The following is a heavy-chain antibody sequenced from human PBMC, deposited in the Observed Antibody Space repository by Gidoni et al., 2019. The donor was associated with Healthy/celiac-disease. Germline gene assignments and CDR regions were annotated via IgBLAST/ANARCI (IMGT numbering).Heavy chain of an antibody. J-gene: IGHJ3*02. CDR2: ISYDGSNK. CDR3: AKDGAGSSAFDI. D-gene: IGHD3-10*01. CDR1: GFTFSSYG. Sequence: QVQLVESGGGVVQPGRSLRLSCPASGFTFSSYGMHWVRQAPGKGLEWVAVISYDGSNKYYADSVKGRFTISRDNSKNTLYLQMNSLRAEDTAVYYCAKDGAGSSAFDIWGQGTMVTVSS. V-gene: IGHV3-30*18.